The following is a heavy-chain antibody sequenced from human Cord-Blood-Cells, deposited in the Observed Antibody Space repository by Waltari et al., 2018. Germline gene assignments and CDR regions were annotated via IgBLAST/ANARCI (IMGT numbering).Heavy chain of an antibody. Sequence: QVQLVQSGAEVKKPGSSVKVSCKASGGTFSSYAISWVRQAPGQGLEGMGGIIPIFGTANYAQKFQGRVTITADKSTGTAYMALSSLRSEDTAVYYCARAANIVVVVAATPNDAFDIWGQGTMVTVSS. CDR3: ARAANIVVVVAATPNDAFDI. CDR1: GGTFSSYA. J-gene: IGHJ3*02. CDR2: IIPIFGTA. V-gene: IGHV1-69*06. D-gene: IGHD2-15*01.